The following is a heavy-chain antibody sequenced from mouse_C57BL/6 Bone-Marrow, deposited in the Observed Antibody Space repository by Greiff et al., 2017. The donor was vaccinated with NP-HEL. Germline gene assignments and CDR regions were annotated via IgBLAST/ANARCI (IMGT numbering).Heavy chain of an antibody. J-gene: IGHJ1*03. V-gene: IGHV1-62-2*01. Sequence: QVHVKQSGAELVKPGASVKLSCKASGYTFTEYTIHWVKQRSGQGLEWIGWFYPGSGGIKYDEKFKDKGTLTADKSSSTVYMELSRVTTDDSAVYSCAKYERIGYWYFDVWGTGTTVTVSS. D-gene: IGHD2-14*01. CDR1: GYTFTEYT. CDR2: FYPGSGGI. CDR3: AKYERIGYWYFDV.